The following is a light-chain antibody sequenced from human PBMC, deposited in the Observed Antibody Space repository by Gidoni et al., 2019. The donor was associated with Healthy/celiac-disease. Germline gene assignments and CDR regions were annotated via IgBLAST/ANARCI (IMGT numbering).Light chain of an antibody. CDR3: QQYSNWPLYS. CDR1: YNVSSN. Sequence: PGERATITCRASYNVSSNLASCQQKPGQAPRLLISGASTRATGIPARFSRGGSGTAFTLIISSLQSEDFAVYYCQQYSNWPLYSFGQXTKLEIK. V-gene: IGKV3-15*01. CDR2: GAS. J-gene: IGKJ2*03.